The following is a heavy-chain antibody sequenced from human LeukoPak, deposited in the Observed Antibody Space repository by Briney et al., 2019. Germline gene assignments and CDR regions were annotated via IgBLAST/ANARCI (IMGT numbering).Heavy chain of an antibody. V-gene: IGHV5-10-1*01. CDR1: GYSFTSYW. J-gene: IGHJ2*01. CDR3: ARPGSWQYWYFDL. D-gene: IGHD6-13*01. Sequence: GESLKISCKGSGYSFTSYWISWVRQMPGKGLEWMGTIDPSDSYTNYSPSFQGHVTISADKSISTAYLQWSSLKASDTAMYYCARPGSWQYWYFDLWGRGTLVTVSS. CDR2: IDPSDSYT.